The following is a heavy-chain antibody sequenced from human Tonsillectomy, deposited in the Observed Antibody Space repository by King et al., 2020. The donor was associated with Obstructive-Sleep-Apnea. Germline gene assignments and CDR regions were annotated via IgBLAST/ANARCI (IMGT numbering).Heavy chain of an antibody. CDR1: GFTFGNYW. CDR2: IKEDGSDK. D-gene: IGHD1-1*01. CDR3: ARWRFSLEISHTFDL. Sequence: VQLVQSGGGLVQPGGSLRLSCAASGFTFGNYWMSWVRQAPGKGLEWVANIKEDGSDKYYVESVRGRFTISRDNAKNSLYLQMNSLRAEDTAVYFWARWRFSLEISHTFDLWGQGTMAIVSS. V-gene: IGHV3-7*03. J-gene: IGHJ3*01.